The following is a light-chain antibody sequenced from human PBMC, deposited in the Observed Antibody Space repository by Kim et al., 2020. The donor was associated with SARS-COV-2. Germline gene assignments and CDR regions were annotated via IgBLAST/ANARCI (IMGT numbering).Light chain of an antibody. CDR2: GAS. Sequence: EIGMTQSPATLSVSPGERATLSCRASQSVSNNLAWYQQKPGQAPRLLIYGASSRATGIPARFSGSGSGTEFTLTISSLESQDFAVYYCQQYKKWPRTFGGGTKVEIK. CDR3: QQYKKWPRT. V-gene: IGKV3-15*01. CDR1: QSVSNN. J-gene: IGKJ4*01.